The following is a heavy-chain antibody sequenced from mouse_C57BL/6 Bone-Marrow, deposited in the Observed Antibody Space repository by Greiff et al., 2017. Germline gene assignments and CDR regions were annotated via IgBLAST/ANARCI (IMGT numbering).Heavy chain of an antibody. J-gene: IGHJ3*01. CDR2: IRNKANGYTT. CDR3: ARYWRLTGPFAY. V-gene: IGHV7-3*01. CDR1: GFTFTDYY. Sequence: EVKLVESGGGLVQPGGSLSLSCAASGFTFTDYYMSWVRQPPGKALEWLGFIRNKANGYTTAYRASVKGRFTISRDNSHSILYLNMHSLRAEDSATDYRARYWRLTGPFAYGGQGTLVTVSS. D-gene: IGHD4-1*01.